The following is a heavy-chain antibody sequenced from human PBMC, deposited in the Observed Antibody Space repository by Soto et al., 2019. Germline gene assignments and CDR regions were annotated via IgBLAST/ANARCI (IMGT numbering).Heavy chain of an antibody. V-gene: IGHV3-33*01. CDR2: IWYDGSNK. CDR1: GFTFSSYG. Sequence: QVQLVESGGGVVQPGRSLSLSCAASGFTFSSYGIHWVRQAPGKGLEWVAVIWYDGSNKYYADSVKGRFTISRDNSKNTLYLQRNSMRAEDTAVDDCASEVLVRGIKYHGMDVWGQGTTVTVSS. J-gene: IGHJ6*02. D-gene: IGHD3-10*01. CDR3: ASEVLVRGIKYHGMDV.